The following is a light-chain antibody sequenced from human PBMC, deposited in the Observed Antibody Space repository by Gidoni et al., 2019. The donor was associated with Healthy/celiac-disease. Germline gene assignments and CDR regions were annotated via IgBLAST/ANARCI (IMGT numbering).Light chain of an antibody. CDR3: QQSYSTPWT. CDR2: AAS. Sequence: DIQMTQSPSSLSASVGDRVTITCRASQSITSYLNWYQQKPGKAPKLLIYAASSLQSGVPSRFSGSGSGTDFTLTISSLQPEDFVTYYCQQSYSTPWTFGQATKVEIK. V-gene: IGKV1-39*01. J-gene: IGKJ1*01. CDR1: QSITSY.